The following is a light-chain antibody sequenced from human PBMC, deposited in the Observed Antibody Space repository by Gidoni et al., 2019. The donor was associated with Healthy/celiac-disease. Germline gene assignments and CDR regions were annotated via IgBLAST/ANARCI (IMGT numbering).Light chain of an antibody. CDR2: LGS. Sequence: DIVMTQSPLSLPVTPGEPASISCRSSQSLLHSNGYNYLDWYLQKPGQSPQLLIYLGSNRASGGPYRFSGRGLGTDFTLKIRRGEAEDFGVYYRMPALPTSSPFCQGTK. CDR3: MPALPTSSP. V-gene: IGKV2-28*01. CDR1: QSLLHSNGYNY. J-gene: IGKJ2*01.